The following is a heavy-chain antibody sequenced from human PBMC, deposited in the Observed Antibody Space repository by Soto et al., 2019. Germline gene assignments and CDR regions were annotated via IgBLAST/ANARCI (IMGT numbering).Heavy chain of an antibody. V-gene: IGHV5-10-1*01. D-gene: IGHD3-10*01. J-gene: IGHJ6*02. CDR1: GYSFTSYW. CDR2: IDPSDSYT. CDR3: AYGYYYGSGSYPLYV. Sequence: PGESLKISCKGSGYSFTSYWISWVRQMPGKGLEWMGRIDPSDSYTNYSPSFQGHVTISADKSISTAYLQWSSLKASDTAMYYCAYGYYYGSGSYPLYVWGQGTTVTVSS.